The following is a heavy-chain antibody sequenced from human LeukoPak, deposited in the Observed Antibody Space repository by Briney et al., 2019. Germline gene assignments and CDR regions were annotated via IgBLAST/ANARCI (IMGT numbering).Heavy chain of an antibody. V-gene: IGHV1-2*02. D-gene: IGHD3-22*01. CDR1: GYTFTGYY. J-gene: IGHJ4*02. Sequence: ASVKVSCKASGYTFTGYYMHWARQAPGQGLEWMGWINPNSGGTNYAQKFQGRVTMTRDTSISTAYMELSRLRSDDTAVYYCARGGYYDSSGYYYVGYWGQGTLVTVSS. CDR2: INPNSGGT. CDR3: ARGGYYDSSGYYYVGY.